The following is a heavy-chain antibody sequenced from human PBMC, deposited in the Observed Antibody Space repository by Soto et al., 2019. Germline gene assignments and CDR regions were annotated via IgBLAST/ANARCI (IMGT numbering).Heavy chain of an antibody. CDR2: ISYDGSNK. Sequence: LRLSCAASGFTFSSYEMHWVRQTPGKGLEWVAIISYDGSNKYYADSVKGRFTFSRDNSKNMLYLQMNSLRAEDAAVYYCVRRSTLSYHGMDVWGQGTTVTVSS. CDR1: GFTFSSYE. CDR3: VRRSTLSYHGMDV. V-gene: IGHV3-30-3*01. J-gene: IGHJ6*02.